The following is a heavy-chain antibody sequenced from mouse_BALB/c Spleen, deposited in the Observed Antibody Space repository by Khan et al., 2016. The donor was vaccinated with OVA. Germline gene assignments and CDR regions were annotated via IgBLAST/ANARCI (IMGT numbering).Heavy chain of an antibody. D-gene: IGHD2-12*01. CDR1: GYTFTSYW. V-gene: IGHV1S22*01. CDR2: IYPGSGST. CDR3: TRWSYWFAY. Sequence: LQQPGSELVRPGASVKLSCKASGYTFTSYWMHWVKQRPGQGLEWIGDIYPGSGSTNYDEKFKNKATLTVDTSSSTAYMQLSSLTSEDSAVYYCTRWSYWFAYWGQGTLVTVSA. J-gene: IGHJ3*01.